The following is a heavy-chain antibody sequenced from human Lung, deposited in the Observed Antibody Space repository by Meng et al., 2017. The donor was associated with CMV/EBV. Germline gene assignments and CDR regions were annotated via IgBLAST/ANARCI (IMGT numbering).Heavy chain of an antibody. Sequence: GGSLRLSCEVSGFTFSNFPMHWIRQAPGKGLEWVAVISWDGSVTKYADSVRGRFTISRDDSKNTLFLHTNSLRLDDTAVYYCARDPIKGAPDHFDYWGQGTXVTVSS. J-gene: IGHJ4*02. D-gene: IGHD3-16*01. V-gene: IGHV3-30-3*01. CDR3: ARDPIKGAPDHFDY. CDR1: GFTFSNFP. CDR2: ISWDGSVT.